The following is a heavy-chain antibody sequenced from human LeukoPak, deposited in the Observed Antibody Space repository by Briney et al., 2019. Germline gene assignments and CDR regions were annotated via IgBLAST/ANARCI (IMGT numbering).Heavy chain of an antibody. CDR3: ARLGGSTYYYTDV. V-gene: IGHV5-51*01. CDR2: IYPGDSDT. CDR1: GYRFTNYW. Sequence: GESLKISCQGSGYRFTNYWIGWVRQMPGKGLEWMGIIYPGDSDTRYSPSFRGQVTISADKSISTAYLQWSSLKASDTAMYYCARLGGSTYYYTDVWGKGTTVTISS. J-gene: IGHJ6*03. D-gene: IGHD3-10*01.